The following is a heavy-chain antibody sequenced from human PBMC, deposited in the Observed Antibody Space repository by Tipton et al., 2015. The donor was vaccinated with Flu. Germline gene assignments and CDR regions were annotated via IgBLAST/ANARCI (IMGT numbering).Heavy chain of an antibody. D-gene: IGHD6-25*01. Sequence: SLRLSCAASGFSFGSYSMNWVRQAPGKGLEWVSCITSGSTFIDYADSVKGRFTVSRDNAKNSLYPQMNSLRADDTAVYYCARVGFVYRSGWNHYYGMDVWGQGTTVTVS. CDR3: ARVGFVYRSGWNHYYGMDV. CDR2: ITSGSTFI. J-gene: IGHJ6*02. V-gene: IGHV3-21*04. CDR1: GFSFGSYS.